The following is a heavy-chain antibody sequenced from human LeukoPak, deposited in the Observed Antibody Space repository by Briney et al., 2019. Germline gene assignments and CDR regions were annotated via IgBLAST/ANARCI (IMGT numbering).Heavy chain of an antibody. J-gene: IGHJ3*01. Sequence: GGSLRLSCAASGFTFSSYAMSWVRQAPGKGLEWVSGISGSGGSTYYADSVRGRFTISRDNSKDTLYLQMNSLRAEDTAIYYCARDIQLSTWGLGTMVTVSS. V-gene: IGHV3-23*01. CDR1: GFTFSSYA. D-gene: IGHD5-24*01. CDR2: ISGSGGST. CDR3: ARDIQLST.